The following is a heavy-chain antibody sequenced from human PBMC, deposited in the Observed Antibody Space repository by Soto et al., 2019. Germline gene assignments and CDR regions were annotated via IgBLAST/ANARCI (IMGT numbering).Heavy chain of an antibody. CDR1: GFSLSSYW. Sequence: PGGSLRLSCAASGFSLSSYWMYWVRQTPGKGLVWVARIKDGGDETSYAESVKGRFTTSRDNAKNTLHLQMSSLRSEDTAVYYCVRFYGLDVWGQGTTVTVSS. J-gene: IGHJ6*02. CDR3: VRFYGLDV. CDR2: IKDGGDET. V-gene: IGHV3-74*01.